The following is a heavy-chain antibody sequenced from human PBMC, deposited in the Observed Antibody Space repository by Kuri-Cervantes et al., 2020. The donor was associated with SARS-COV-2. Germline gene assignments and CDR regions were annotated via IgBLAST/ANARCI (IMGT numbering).Heavy chain of an antibody. CDR3: ARIPDIVVVPAAIPWFDP. CDR2: IFSNDEK. V-gene: IGHV2-26*01. D-gene: IGHD2-2*02. J-gene: IGHJ5*02. CDR1: GFSLSNARMG. Sequence: SGPTLVKPTETLTLTCTVSGFSLSNARMGVSWIRQPPGKALEWLGHIFSNDEKSYSTSLKSRLTISKDTSKSQVVLTMTNMDPVDTATYYCARIPDIVVVPAAIPWFDPWGQGTLVTVSS.